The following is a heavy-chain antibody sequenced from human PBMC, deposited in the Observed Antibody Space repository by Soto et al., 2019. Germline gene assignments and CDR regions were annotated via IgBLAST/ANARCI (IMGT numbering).Heavy chain of an antibody. Sequence: SETLSLTCAFSGASITSSNWWSWVRQPPGKGLEWIGEMYASGSTSYNPYLKSRLTISVDKSKNQLSLNLDSVTAADTALYYCAIETVAGRDYWGQGTLVTVS. CDR1: GASITSSNW. CDR2: MYASGST. J-gene: IGHJ4*02. D-gene: IGHD6-19*01. CDR3: AIETVAGRDY. V-gene: IGHV4-4*02.